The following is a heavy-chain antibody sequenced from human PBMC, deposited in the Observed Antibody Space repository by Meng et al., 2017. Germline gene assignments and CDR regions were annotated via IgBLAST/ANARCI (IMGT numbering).Heavy chain of an antibody. V-gene: IGHV4-4*02. Sequence: QWQQKESGLGLVKPSWPLSLPFAVSGGAIGSSNWWSWVRQPPGKGLEWIGEIYHSGSTNYNPSLKSRVTISVDKSKNQFSLKLSSVTAADTAVYYCARAGVGYYDSSGPYSYWGQGTLVTVSS. CDR1: GGAIGSSNW. CDR3: ARAGVGYYDSSGPYSY. CDR2: IYHSGST. D-gene: IGHD3-22*01. J-gene: IGHJ4*02.